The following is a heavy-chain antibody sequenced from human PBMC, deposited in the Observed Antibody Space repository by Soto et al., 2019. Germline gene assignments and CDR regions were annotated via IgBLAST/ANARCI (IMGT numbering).Heavy chain of an antibody. D-gene: IGHD4-17*01. J-gene: IGHJ2*01. CDR2: IYSGGST. Sequence: EVQLVESGGGLVQPGGSLRLSCAASGFTVSSNYMSWVRQAPGKGLEWVSVIYSGGSTYYADSVKGRFTISRDNSKNTLYLQMNSLRAEDTAVYYCAREPRTTVKGVRFFDLWGRGTLVTVSS. CDR1: GFTVSSNY. CDR3: AREPRTTVKGVRFFDL. V-gene: IGHV3-66*01.